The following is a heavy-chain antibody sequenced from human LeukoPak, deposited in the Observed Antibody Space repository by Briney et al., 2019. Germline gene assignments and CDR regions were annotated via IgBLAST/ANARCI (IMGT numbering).Heavy chain of an antibody. CDR1: GYTFTSYD. Sequence: ASVKVSCKASGYTFTSYDINWVRQATGQGLEWMGWMNPNSGNTGYAQKFQGRVTMTRNTSISTAYMELSSLRSEDTAVYYCARVVRIGIAAAGTLLRHWGQGTLVTVSS. J-gene: IGHJ4*02. CDR2: MNPNSGNT. D-gene: IGHD6-13*01. CDR3: ARVVRIGIAAAGTLLRH. V-gene: IGHV1-8*01.